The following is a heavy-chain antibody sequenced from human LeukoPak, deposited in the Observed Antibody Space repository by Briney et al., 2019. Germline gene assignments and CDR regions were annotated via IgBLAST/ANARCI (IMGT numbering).Heavy chain of an antibody. CDR1: GFTFSSYW. D-gene: IGHD3-22*01. CDR3: ARDYDPDYYDSSGYSDY. V-gene: IGHV3-74*01. CDR2: INSDGSST. J-gene: IGHJ4*01. Sequence: GGSLRLSCAASGFTFSSYWMHWVRQAPGKGLVWVSRINSDGSSTSYADSVKGRFTISRDDAKNTLYLQMNSLRAEDTAVYYCARDYDPDYYDSSGYSDYWGQGTRVTVSS.